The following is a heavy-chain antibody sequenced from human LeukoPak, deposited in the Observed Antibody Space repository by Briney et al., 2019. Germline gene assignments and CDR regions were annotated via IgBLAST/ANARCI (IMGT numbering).Heavy chain of an antibody. CDR1: GYTFTGYY. V-gene: IGHV1-2*06. D-gene: IGHD3-3*01. Sequence: ASVKVSCKASGYTFTGYYMHWVRQAPGQGLEWMGRISPNSGGTNYAQKFQGRVTITRDTSASTAYMELSSLRSEDTAVYYCARAPMGWLRLAPHLFDYWGQGTLVTVSS. CDR2: ISPNSGGT. J-gene: IGHJ4*02. CDR3: ARAPMGWLRLAPHLFDY.